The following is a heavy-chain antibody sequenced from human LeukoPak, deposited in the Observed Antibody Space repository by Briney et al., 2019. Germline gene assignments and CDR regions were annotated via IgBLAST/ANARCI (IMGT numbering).Heavy chain of an antibody. V-gene: IGHV3-30*18. CDR2: ISYDGSNK. CDR1: GFTFSNYG. Sequence: PGRSLRLSCAASGFTFSNYGMHWVRQAPGKGLEWVAVISYDGSNKYYADSVKGRFTISRDNPKNTLYLQMNSLRAEDTAVYYCAKDLGDYDGNSDLNYRGQGTLVTVSS. D-gene: IGHD4-23*01. J-gene: IGHJ4*02. CDR3: AKDLGDYDGNSDLNY.